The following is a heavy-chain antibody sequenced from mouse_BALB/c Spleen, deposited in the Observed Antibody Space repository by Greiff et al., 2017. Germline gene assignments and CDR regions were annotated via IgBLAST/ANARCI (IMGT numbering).Heavy chain of an antibody. CDR2: ISYSGST. Sequence: EVKLVESGPGLVKPSQSLSLTCTVTGYSITSDYAWNWIRQFPGNKLEWMGYISYSGSTSYNPSLKSRISITRDTSKNQFFLQLNSVTTEDTATYYCARDGGWLLRFFDYWGQGTTLTVSS. CDR1: GYSITSDYA. D-gene: IGHD2-3*01. V-gene: IGHV3-2*02. J-gene: IGHJ2*01. CDR3: ARDGGWLLRFFDY.